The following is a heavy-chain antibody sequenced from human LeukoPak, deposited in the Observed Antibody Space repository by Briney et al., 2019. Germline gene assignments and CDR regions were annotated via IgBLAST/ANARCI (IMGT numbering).Heavy chain of an antibody. V-gene: IGHV4-39*01. CDR2: IYYSGIT. D-gene: IGHD6-19*01. CDR1: GGSISSGGNY. CDR3: ARKNTGWSAIDF. Sequence: SETLSLTCTVSGGSISSGGNYWTWIRQPPGKGLERIGSIYYSGITYYNPSLKSRVTISVDTSKNQFSLRLSSVTAADTAMYYCARKNTGWSAIDFWGQGTLVTVSS. J-gene: IGHJ4*02.